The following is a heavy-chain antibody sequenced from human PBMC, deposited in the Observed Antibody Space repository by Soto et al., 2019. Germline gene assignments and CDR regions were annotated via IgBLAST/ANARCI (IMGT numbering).Heavy chain of an antibody. CDR3: AMVDVYVTPSPQDV. CDR2: INTYNGNT. Sequence: QVQLVLSGDEVKNPGASVKVSCKASGYTFTRYGIGWARQAPGQGLEWMGWINTYNGNTNYAQNVQGRVTLTTDTSTSTAYMELRSLRSNDTAIYYCAMVDVYVTPSPQDVWGQGTTVIVSS. CDR1: GYTFTRYG. D-gene: IGHD3-16*01. J-gene: IGHJ6*02. V-gene: IGHV1-18*01.